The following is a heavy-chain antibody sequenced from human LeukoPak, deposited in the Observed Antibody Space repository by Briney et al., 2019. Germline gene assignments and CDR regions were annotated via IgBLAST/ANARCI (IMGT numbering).Heavy chain of an antibody. J-gene: IGHJ5*02. CDR1: GGSISSGGYP. D-gene: IGHD4-17*01. CDR3: ARDLDGDYWFDP. V-gene: IGHV4-30-2*01. CDR2: IYHSGST. Sequence: SETLSLTCAVSGGSISSGGYPWSWIRQPPGKGLEWIGYIYHSGSTYYNPSLKSRVTISVDRSKNQFSLKLSSVTAADTAVYYCARDLDGDYWFDPWGQGTLVTVSS.